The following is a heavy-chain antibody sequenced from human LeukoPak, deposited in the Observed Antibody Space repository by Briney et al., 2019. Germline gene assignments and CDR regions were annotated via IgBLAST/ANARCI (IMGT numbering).Heavy chain of an antibody. Sequence: GGSLRLSCAASGFTFSSYAMSWVRQAPGKGLEWVSAVSSTGGTTYYADSVKGRFTISRDNSKNTLFLQMNSLRAEDTAVYYCAKNGDRGAFCSGGTCYPYYYYYMDVWGKGTTVIISS. V-gene: IGHV3-23*01. CDR1: GFTFSSYA. J-gene: IGHJ6*03. D-gene: IGHD2-15*01. CDR3: AKNGDRGAFCSGGTCYPYYYYYMDV. CDR2: VSSTGGTT.